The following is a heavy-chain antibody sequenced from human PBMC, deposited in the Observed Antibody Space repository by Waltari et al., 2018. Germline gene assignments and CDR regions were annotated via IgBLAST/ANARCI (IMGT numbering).Heavy chain of an antibody. V-gene: IGHV3-33*01. CDR1: GFTFSSYG. Sequence: QVQLVESGGGVVQPGRSLRLSCAASGFTFSSYGMHWVRQAPGKGLEWVAVIWYDGSNKYYADSVKGRFTISRDNSKNTLYLQMNSLRAEDTAVYYCARGGYYYDSSGYYYYWGQGTLVTVSS. CDR3: ARGGYYYDSSGYYYY. CDR2: IWYDGSNK. D-gene: IGHD3-22*01. J-gene: IGHJ4*02.